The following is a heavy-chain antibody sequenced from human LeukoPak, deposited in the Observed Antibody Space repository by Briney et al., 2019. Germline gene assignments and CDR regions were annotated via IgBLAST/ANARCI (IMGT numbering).Heavy chain of an antibody. J-gene: IGHJ4*02. D-gene: IGHD6-19*01. CDR2: INHSGST. V-gene: IGHV4-34*01. CDR3: ARLAVAGRRHGD. Sequence: SETLSLTCAVYGGSFSGYYWSWIRQPPGKGLEWIGEINHSGSTNYNPSLKSRVTISVDTSKNQFSLKLSSVTAADTAVYYCARLAVAGRRHGDWGQGTLVTVS. CDR1: GGSFSGYY.